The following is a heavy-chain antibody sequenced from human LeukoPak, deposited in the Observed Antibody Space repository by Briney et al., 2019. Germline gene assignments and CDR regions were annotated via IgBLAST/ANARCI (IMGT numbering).Heavy chain of an antibody. CDR1: GFTFSSYS. V-gene: IGHV3-21*01. D-gene: IGHD6-13*01. CDR2: ISSSSSYI. Sequence: GSLRLSCAASGFTFSSYSMNWVRQAPGKGLEWVSSISSSSSYIYYADSVKGRFTISRDNAKNSLYLQMNSLRAEDTAVYYCARISHGYSSNWHVSFREFDSWGQGTLVTVSS. CDR3: ARISHGYSSNWHVSFREFDS. J-gene: IGHJ4*02.